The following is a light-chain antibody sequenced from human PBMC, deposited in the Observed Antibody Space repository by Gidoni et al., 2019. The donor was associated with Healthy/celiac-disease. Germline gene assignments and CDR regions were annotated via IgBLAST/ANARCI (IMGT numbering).Light chain of an antibody. CDR3: QQYGSSPRGT. Sequence: EIALTNYPGTLSLSPEERATLSCRASQSVSSSYLAWYQQKPGQAPRPLIYGASSRATGIPDRFSGSGSGTDFTLTISRLEPEDFAVYYCQQYGSSPRGTFGQGTRLEIK. V-gene: IGKV3-20*01. CDR1: QSVSSSY. J-gene: IGKJ5*01. CDR2: GAS.